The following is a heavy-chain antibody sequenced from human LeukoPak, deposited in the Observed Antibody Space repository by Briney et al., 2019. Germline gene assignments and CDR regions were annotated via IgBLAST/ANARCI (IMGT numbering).Heavy chain of an antibody. CDR3: ATVGNSSGWYGYYYYYMDV. J-gene: IGHJ6*03. CDR1: GYALTELS. D-gene: IGHD6-19*01. V-gene: IGHV1-24*01. Sequence: ASVKVSCKVSGYALTELSMHWVRQAPGKGLEWMGGFDPEDGETIYAQKFQGRVTMTEDTSTDTAYMELSSLRSEDTAVYYCATVGNSSGWYGYYYYYMDVWGKGTTVTVSS. CDR2: FDPEDGET.